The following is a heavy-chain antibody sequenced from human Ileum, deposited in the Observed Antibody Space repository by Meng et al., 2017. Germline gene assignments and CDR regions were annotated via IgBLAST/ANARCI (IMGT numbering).Heavy chain of an antibody. D-gene: IGHD3-3*01. CDR3: TRENTIFGVVWGSWFDP. J-gene: IGHJ5*02. V-gene: IGHV4-30-4*01. Sequence: QVQLQEPGQGLVKTSQTLSVTCNVSGGSISSGDYYWSWNRQPPGKGLEWIGYIYYSGSTYYNPSLKSRVTISVDTSKNQFSLKLSSVTAADTAVYYCTRENTIFGVVWGSWFDPWGQGTLVTVSS. CDR2: IYYSGST. CDR1: GGSISSGDYY.